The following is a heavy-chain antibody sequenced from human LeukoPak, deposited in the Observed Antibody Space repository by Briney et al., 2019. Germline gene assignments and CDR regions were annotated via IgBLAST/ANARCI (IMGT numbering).Heavy chain of an antibody. V-gene: IGHV4-4*07. CDR3: ARDSSGWSYAPPYYYYYMDV. D-gene: IGHD6-19*01. CDR1: GGSISSYY. CDR2: IYTSGST. J-gene: IGHJ6*03. Sequence: SETLSLTCTVSGGSISSYYWSWIRQPAGKGLEWIGRIYTSGSTNYNPSLKSRVTMSVDTSKNQFSLKLSSVTAADTAVYYCARDSSGWSYAPPYYYYYMDVWGKGTTVTVSS.